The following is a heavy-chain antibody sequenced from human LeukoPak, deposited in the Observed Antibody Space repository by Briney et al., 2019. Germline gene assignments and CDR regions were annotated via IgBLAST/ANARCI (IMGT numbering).Heavy chain of an antibody. CDR2: IIPIFGTA. CDR3: ARGEPKTRWFGDSAFDI. CDR1: GGTFSSYA. Sequence: ASVKVSCKASGGTFSSYAISWVRQAPGQGLEWMGGIIPIFGTANYAQKFQGRVTITADKSTSTAYMELSSLRSEDTAVYYCARGEPKTRWFGDSAFDIWGQGTMVTVSS. D-gene: IGHD3-10*01. J-gene: IGHJ3*02. V-gene: IGHV1-69*06.